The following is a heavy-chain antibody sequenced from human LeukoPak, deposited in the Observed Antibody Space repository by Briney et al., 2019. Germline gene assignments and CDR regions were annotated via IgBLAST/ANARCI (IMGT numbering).Heavy chain of an antibody. J-gene: IGHJ5*02. CDR3: ARDRIFYYGSSKGSWFDP. D-gene: IGHD3-10*01. CDR2: ISTYNGNT. CDR1: GYTFINFG. V-gene: IGHV1-18*01. Sequence: ASVKVSCKTSGYTFINFGISWVRQAPGQGLEWVGWISTYNGNTNYAQKLQGRVTMTTDTFTSTAYMELRSLRSDDTAVYYCARDRIFYYGSSKGSWFDPWGQGTLVTVSS.